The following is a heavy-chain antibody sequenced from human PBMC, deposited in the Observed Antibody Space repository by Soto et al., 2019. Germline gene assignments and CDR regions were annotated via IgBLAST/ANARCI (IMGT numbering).Heavy chain of an antibody. D-gene: IGHD2-2*01. CDR2: IYPGDSDT. J-gene: IGHJ5*02. CDR1: GYSFTSYW. Sequence: GESLKISCXGSGYSFTSYWIGWVRQMPGKGLEWMGIIYPGDSDTRYSPSFQGQVTISADKSISTAYLQWSSLKASDTAMYYCARVLRYCSSTSCYLEENWFDPWGQGTLVTVSS. CDR3: ARVLRYCSSTSCYLEENWFDP. V-gene: IGHV5-51*01.